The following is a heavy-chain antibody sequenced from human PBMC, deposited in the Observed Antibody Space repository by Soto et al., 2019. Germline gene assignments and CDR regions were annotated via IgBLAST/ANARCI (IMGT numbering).Heavy chain of an antibody. J-gene: IGHJ4*02. Sequence: EVQLVESGGGLVQPGGSLRLSCAVSGFTFSDHYMDWVRQAPGKGLEWVGRSRNKANSYTTEYAASVKGRFTISRDDSENSRYLQMDSLKTEDTAVYFCIRPMTGTTRGFDYWGQGTLVTVSS. CDR1: GFTFSDHY. V-gene: IGHV3-72*01. CDR2: SRNKANSYTT. D-gene: IGHD1-1*01. CDR3: IRPMTGTTRGFDY.